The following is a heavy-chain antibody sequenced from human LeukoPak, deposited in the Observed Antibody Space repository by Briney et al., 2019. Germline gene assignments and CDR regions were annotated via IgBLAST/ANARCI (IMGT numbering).Heavy chain of an antibody. CDR1: GGSISSGSYY. CDR2: IYTSGST. Sequence: PSQTLSLTCTVSGGSISSGSYYWSWIRQPAGKGLEWIGRIYTSGSTNYNPSLKSRVTISVDTSKNQFSLKLSSVTAADTAVYYCARGAQGQTPDYWGQGTLVTVSS. V-gene: IGHV4-61*02. CDR3: ARGAQGQTPDY. J-gene: IGHJ4*02.